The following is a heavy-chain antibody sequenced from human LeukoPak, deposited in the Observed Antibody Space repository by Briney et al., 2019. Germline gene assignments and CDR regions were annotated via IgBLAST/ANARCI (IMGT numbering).Heavy chain of an antibody. CDR1: GGTFSSYA. V-gene: IGHV1-69*05. J-gene: IGHJ5*02. D-gene: IGHD2-15*01. Sequence: ASVKVSCKASGGTFSSYAISWVRQAPGQGLEWMGRIIPIFGAPNYAQKFQGRVTITTDESTRTAYMELSSLRSEDTAVYYCAREGSFLGYCSGGRCSNWFDPWGQGTLVTVSS. CDR3: AREGSFLGYCSGGRCSNWFDP. CDR2: IIPIFGAP.